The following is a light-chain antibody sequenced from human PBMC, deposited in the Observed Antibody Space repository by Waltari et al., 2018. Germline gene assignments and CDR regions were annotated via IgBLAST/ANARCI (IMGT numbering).Light chain of an antibody. V-gene: IGKV3-20*01. CDR3: QQYFTSVYT. J-gene: IGKJ2*01. CDR1: QSVTGGF. Sequence: DIVLPQSPDTLSLPPGDTATLPCRASQSVTGGFIAWYQQKPGQAPRLLIFSASSRATGIPDRFSGSWSGTGFTLTISSLEPEDFAVYYCQQYFTSVYTFGQGTKLEIK. CDR2: SAS.